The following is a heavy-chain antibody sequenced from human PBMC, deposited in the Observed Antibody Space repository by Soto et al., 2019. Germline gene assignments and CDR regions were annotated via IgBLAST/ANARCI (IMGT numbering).Heavy chain of an antibody. D-gene: IGHD2-2*01. CDR3: ARVPYQLLGYYFDY. Sequence: ASVTVSCKASGYTFTSYGISWVRQAPGQGLEWMGWISAYNGNTNYAQKLQGRVTMTTDTSTSTAYMELRSLRSDDTAVYYCARVPYQLLGYYFDYWGQGTLVTVSS. J-gene: IGHJ4*02. CDR1: GYTFTSYG. V-gene: IGHV1-18*01. CDR2: ISAYNGNT.